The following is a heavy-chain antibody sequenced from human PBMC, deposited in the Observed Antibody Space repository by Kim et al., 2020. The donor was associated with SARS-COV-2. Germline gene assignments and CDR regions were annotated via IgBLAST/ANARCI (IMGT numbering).Heavy chain of an antibody. D-gene: IGHD3-10*01. CDR3: ARDWKDYGSDYGMDV. V-gene: IGHV4-4*02. CDR1: GGSISSSNW. Sequence: SETLSLTCAVSGGSISSSNWWSWVRQPPGKGLEWIGEIYHSGSTNYNPSLKSRVTISVDKSKNQFSLKLSSVTAADTAVYYCARDWKDYGSDYGMDVWGQGTTVTVSS. J-gene: IGHJ6*02. CDR2: IYHSGST.